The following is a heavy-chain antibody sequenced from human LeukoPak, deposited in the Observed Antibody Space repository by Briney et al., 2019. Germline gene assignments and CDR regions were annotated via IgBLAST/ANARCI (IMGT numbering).Heavy chain of an antibody. J-gene: IGHJ4*02. D-gene: IGHD5-18*01. CDR3: ARGRDISMVTSTFDF. CDR1: GFTFDDYA. CDR2: ISASGGST. Sequence: GGSLRLSCAASGFTFDDYAMHWVRQAPGKGLEWVSGISASGGSTYYADSVKGRFTISRDNSKNTLYLQMNSLRAEDTAVYYCARGRDISMVTSTFDFWGQGTLVTVSS. V-gene: IGHV3-23*01.